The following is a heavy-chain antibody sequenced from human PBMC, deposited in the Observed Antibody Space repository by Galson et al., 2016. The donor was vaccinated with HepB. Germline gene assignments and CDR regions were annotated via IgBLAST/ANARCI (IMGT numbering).Heavy chain of an antibody. CDR2: INQSGRK. J-gene: IGHJ6*02. CDR1: GGSFSVYY. D-gene: IGHD3-22*01. CDR3: ARAGPSEGHSSPYGMDV. V-gene: IGHV4-34*01. Sequence: SETLSLTCVVRGGSFSVYYWSWVRQSPGKGLGWIGEINQSGRKNYNPSLKTRVTLSLDTSKNQVSLNLTSLTAADAGVYFCARAGPSEGHSSPYGMDVWGQGTTVTVSS.